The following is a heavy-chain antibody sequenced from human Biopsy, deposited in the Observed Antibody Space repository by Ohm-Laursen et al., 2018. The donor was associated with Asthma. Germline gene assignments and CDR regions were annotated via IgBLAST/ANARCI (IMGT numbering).Heavy chain of an antibody. CDR3: ARAVDYSHYYGIDV. J-gene: IGHJ6*02. V-gene: IGHV1-18*01. D-gene: IGHD3-10*01. Sequence: GASVKVSCKPSGYTFNSAGITWVRQAPGQGLEWMGWISVYNGNTKVAQKLRYRVTMITDTSTSTAYMELRSLRSDDTAVYFCARAVDYSHYYGIDVWGQGTTVTVS. CDR2: ISVYNGNT. CDR1: GYTFNSAG.